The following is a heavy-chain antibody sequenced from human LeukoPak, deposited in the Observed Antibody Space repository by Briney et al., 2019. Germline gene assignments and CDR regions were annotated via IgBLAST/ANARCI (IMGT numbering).Heavy chain of an antibody. CDR2: ITGSGGSA. J-gene: IGHJ4*02. Sequence: GGSLRLSCAASGFTFSSYAMSWVRQAPGKGLEWVSGITGSGGSAYYADSVKGRFTISRDNSQSTLYLQMDSLRAADTAVYFCASRYCSGGSCYNRYYFDYRGQGSLVTVSS. V-gene: IGHV3-23*01. D-gene: IGHD2-15*01. CDR1: GFTFSSYA. CDR3: ASRYCSGGSCYNRYYFDY.